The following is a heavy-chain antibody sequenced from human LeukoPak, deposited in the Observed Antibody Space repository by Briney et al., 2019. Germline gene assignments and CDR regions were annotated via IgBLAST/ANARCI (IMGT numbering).Heavy chain of an antibody. D-gene: IGHD3-22*01. CDR1: GYTFTSYG. CDR3: ARTPQRYYDSKVLDV. Sequence: ASVKVSCKASGYTFTSYGITWVRQAPGQGLEWMGWISGYNGNRKSAQKVQDRVIMTTDTPTSTAYMELRSLRSDGTAVYYCARTPQRYYDSKVLDVWGQGTTVTVSS. J-gene: IGHJ3*01. V-gene: IGHV1-18*01. CDR2: ISGYNGNR.